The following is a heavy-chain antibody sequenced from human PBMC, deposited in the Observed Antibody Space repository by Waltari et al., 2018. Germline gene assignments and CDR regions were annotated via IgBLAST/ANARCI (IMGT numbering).Heavy chain of an antibody. V-gene: IGHV3-74*01. CDR2: ISTDGRIT. D-gene: IGHD4-17*01. CDR1: GFAISSHW. CDR3: VRSRVDAVNAFDI. J-gene: IGHJ3*02. Sequence: EVQLVESGGGLVQPGGSLRLSCAASGFAISSHWMHWVRQAPGKGLVWVSRISTDGRITNYADSVKGRFTISRDNAKNTLYLQMNSLRAEDTATFYCVRSRVDAVNAFDIWGQGTMVTVSS.